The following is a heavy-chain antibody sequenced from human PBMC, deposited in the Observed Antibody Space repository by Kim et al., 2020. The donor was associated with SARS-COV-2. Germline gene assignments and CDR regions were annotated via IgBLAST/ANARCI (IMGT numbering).Heavy chain of an antibody. Sequence: GGSLRLSCVASRFSFSSSAMTWVRQAPGKGLEWVSTIFGSGHGTYYADSVKGRFVVSRDNSKNTLYLQMDNLSGDDTAIYYCAKNVHITSVTYLGFFDLWGRGSSVTVSS. CDR2: IFGSGHGT. V-gene: IGHV3-23*01. CDR1: RFSFSSSA. D-gene: IGHD2-2*01. J-gene: IGHJ2*01. CDR3: AKNVHITSVTYLGFFDL.